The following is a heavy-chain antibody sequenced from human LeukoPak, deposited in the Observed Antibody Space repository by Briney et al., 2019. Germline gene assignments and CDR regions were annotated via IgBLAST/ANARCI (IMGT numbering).Heavy chain of an antibody. CDR3: ARGGDGYNNGAFDI. D-gene: IGHD5-24*01. J-gene: IGHJ3*02. V-gene: IGHV4-34*11. Sequence: PSETLSLTCAVHGESLSDHYWSWIRQPPGKGLEWIGYIYYSGSTYNNPSLKSRVTISVDTSKNQFSLKLSSMTAAETAVYYCARGGDGYNNGAFDIWGQGTMVTVSS. CDR1: GESLSDHY. CDR2: IYYSGST.